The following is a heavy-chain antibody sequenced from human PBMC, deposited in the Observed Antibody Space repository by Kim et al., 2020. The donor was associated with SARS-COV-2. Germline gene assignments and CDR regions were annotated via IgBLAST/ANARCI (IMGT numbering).Heavy chain of an antibody. J-gene: IGHJ4*02. CDR1: GYTFSDYY. V-gene: IGHV1-2*02. CDR2: INPNSGDT. CDR3: ARSPASAAHDY. Sequence: ASVKVSCRASGYTFSDYYIHWVRQAPGQRPEWMGWINPNSGDTNYAQNFQGRFTMTRDTSNNTAYMELNRLRSDDTAVFYCARSPASAAHDYWGQGTLVTVSS. D-gene: IGHD2-2*01.